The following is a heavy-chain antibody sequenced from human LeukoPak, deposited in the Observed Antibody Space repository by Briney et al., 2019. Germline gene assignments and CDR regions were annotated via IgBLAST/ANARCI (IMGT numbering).Heavy chain of an antibody. J-gene: IGHJ4*02. CDR3: ARRFLEWHYYFDY. Sequence: SGGSLRLSCAASGSTFSSYSMNWVRQAPGKGLEWVSYISSSSSTIYYADSVKGRFTISRDNAKNSLYLQMNSLRAEDTAVYYCARRFLEWHYYFDYWGQGTLVTVSS. V-gene: IGHV3-48*01. CDR1: GSTFSSYS. CDR2: ISSSSSTI. D-gene: IGHD3-3*01.